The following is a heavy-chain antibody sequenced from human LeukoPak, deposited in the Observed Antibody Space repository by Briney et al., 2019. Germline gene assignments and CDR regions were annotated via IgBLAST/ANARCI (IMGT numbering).Heavy chain of an antibody. Sequence: KPSETLSLTCTVSGGSISSYYWNWIRQPPGKGLEWIGYIYYSGSTNYNPSLKSRVTISVDTSKNQFSLKLSSVTAADTAVYYCARLRYYYGSGSYPTLDYWGQGTLVTVSS. V-gene: IGHV4-59*08. CDR1: GGSISSYY. CDR3: ARLRYYYGSGSYPTLDY. D-gene: IGHD3-10*01. CDR2: IYYSGST. J-gene: IGHJ4*02.